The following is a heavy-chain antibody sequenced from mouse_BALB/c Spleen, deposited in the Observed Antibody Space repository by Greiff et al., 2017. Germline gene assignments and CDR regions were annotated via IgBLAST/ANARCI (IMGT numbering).Heavy chain of an antibody. J-gene: IGHJ2*01. CDR2: INPSTGYT. V-gene: IGHV1-7*01. Sequence: VQLQQSGAELAKPGASVKMSCKASGYTFTSYWMHWVKQRPGQGLEWIGYINPSTGYTEYNQKFKDKATLTADKSSSTAYMQLSSLTSEDSAVYDCARNYGSPFDYWGQGTTLTVSS. D-gene: IGHD1-1*01. CDR1: GYTFTSYW. CDR3: ARNYGSPFDY.